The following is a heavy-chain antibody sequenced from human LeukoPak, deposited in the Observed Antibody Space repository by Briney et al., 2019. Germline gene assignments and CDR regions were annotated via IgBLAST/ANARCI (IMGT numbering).Heavy chain of an antibody. CDR1: GVSFDDYY. Sequence: SETLSLTCAVPGVSFDDYYCASVRQTPRKGLECIGEINHRGYTNHSPSPKSQVTLSIDTSRKQFSLNLRSVTVADAGFYYCTRMTTGHDYWGQGTLVTVSS. CDR2: INHRGYT. V-gene: IGHV4-34*01. D-gene: IGHD4-17*01. CDR3: TRMTTGHDY. J-gene: IGHJ4*02.